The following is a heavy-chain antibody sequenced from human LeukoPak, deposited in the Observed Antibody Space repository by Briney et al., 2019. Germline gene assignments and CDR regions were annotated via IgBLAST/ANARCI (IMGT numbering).Heavy chain of an antibody. V-gene: IGHV1-46*01. Sequence: ASVKVSCTASGYTFTSYYMHWVRQAPGQGLEWMGIINPSGGSTSYAQKFQGRVTMTRDTSTSTVYMELSSLRSEGTAVYYCARDRTYYDFWSGYYYYYYYGMDVWGQGTTVTVSS. CDR1: GYTFTSYY. CDR3: ARDRTYYDFWSGYYYYYYYGMDV. CDR2: INPSGGST. D-gene: IGHD3-3*01. J-gene: IGHJ6*02.